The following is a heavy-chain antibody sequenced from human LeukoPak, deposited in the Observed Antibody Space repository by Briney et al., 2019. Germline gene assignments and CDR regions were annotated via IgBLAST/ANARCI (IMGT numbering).Heavy chain of an antibody. CDR3: ARESDYYDY. CDR2: IYHSGST. V-gene: IGHV4-30-2*01. J-gene: IGHJ4*02. CDR1: GGSISSGGYS. Sequence: PSQTLSLTCAVSGGSISSGGYSWRWIRQPPGKGLEWIGYIYHSGSTYYNPSLKSRGTISVDRSKNQFSLKLSSVTAADTAVYYCARESDYYDYWGQGTLVTVSS.